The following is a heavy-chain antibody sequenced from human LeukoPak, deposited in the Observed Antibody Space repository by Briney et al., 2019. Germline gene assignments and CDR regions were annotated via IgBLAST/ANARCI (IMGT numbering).Heavy chain of an antibody. CDR2: INHSGST. V-gene: IGHV4-34*01. CDR3: ARGGRRITMVRGVTSPGPMDV. J-gene: IGHJ6*02. D-gene: IGHD3-10*01. Sequence: SETLSLTCAVYGGSFSGYYWSWIRQPPGKGLEWIGEINHSGSTNYNPSLKSRVTISVDTSKNQYSLKLSSVTAADTAVYYCARGGRRITMVRGVTSPGPMDVWGQGTTVTVSS. CDR1: GGSFSGYY.